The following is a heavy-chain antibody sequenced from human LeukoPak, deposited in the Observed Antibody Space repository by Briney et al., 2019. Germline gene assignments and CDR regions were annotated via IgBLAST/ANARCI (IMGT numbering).Heavy chain of an antibody. D-gene: IGHD3-10*02. CDR2: INHDGSST. J-gene: IGHJ6*04. V-gene: IGHV3-74*01. CDR1: GFTFTTFW. Sequence: GGSLRLSCATSGFTFTTFWMHWVRQAPGKGLVWVSRINHDGSSTNYADSVKGRFTISRDNAKNSLYLQMNSLRAEDSAVYYCAELGITMIGGVWGKGTTVTISS. CDR3: AELGITMIGGV.